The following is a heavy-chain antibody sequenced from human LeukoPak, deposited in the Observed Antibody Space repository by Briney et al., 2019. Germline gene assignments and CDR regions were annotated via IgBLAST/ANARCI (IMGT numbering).Heavy chain of an antibody. CDR3: ARAYDSSGYLDY. J-gene: IGHJ4*02. CDR1: GYTFTSYA. D-gene: IGHD3-22*01. CDR2: INAGNGNT. Sequence: ASVKVSCKASGYTFTSYAMHWVRQAPGQRLEWMGWINAGNGNTKYSQKFQGRVTITRDTSASTAYMELSSLRSEDTAVYYCARAYDSSGYLDYWGQGTLVTVSS. V-gene: IGHV1-3*01.